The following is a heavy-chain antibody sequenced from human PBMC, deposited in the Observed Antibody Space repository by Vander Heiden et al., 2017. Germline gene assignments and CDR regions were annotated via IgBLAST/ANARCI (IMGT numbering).Heavy chain of an antibody. CDR3: ARELDLTNRVFDY. CDR2: INGDGSTT. CDR1: GFTLSSYW. D-gene: IGHD2-8*01. Sequence: EVQLVQSGGGLLQPGGSLRLSCAASGFTLSSYWMYWLRQAPGKGLVLVSRINGDGSTTSYADSVRGRFTISRDKAKNTLYLQMNSLRDEDTAVYYCARELDLTNRVFDYWGQGTLVTVSS. V-gene: IGHV3-74*01. J-gene: IGHJ4*02.